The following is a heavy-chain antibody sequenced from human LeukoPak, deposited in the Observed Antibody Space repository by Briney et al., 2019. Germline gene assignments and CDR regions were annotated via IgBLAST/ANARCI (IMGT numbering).Heavy chain of an antibody. Sequence: GESLKISCKGSGYSFTSYWIGWVRQMPGKGLEWMGIIYPGDSDTRYSPSFQGQVTISADKSISTAYLQWSSLKASDTAMYYCARQAGLDIVVEWGFDPWGQGTLVTVSS. J-gene: IGHJ5*02. CDR2: IYPGDSDT. D-gene: IGHD2-2*03. V-gene: IGHV5-51*01. CDR3: ARQAGLDIVVEWGFDP. CDR1: GYSFTSYW.